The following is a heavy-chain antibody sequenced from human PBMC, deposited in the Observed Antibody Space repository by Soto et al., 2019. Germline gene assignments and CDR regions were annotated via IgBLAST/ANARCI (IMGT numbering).Heavy chain of an antibody. J-gene: IGHJ4*02. V-gene: IGHV1-69*10. CDR2: INPSIGIT. CDR1: GGTFSSYT. Sequence: GASVKVSCKASGGTFSSYTISWVRQAPGQRLEWMGWINPSIGITKYSQKFQGRVTITRDTSASTAYMELSSLRSEDTAVYYCARVVPYSSSLDYWGQGTLVTVSS. CDR3: ARVVPYSSSLDY. D-gene: IGHD6-13*01.